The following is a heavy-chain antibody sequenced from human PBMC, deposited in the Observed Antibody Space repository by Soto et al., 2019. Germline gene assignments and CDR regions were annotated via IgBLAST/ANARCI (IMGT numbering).Heavy chain of an antibody. D-gene: IGHD3-22*01. CDR3: AREGDSSGWYNWFDP. CDR2: ISSSSSNI. J-gene: IGHJ5*02. Sequence: EVQLVESGGGLVQPGGSLRLSCAASGFTFSSYSMNWVRQAPGKGLEWVSYISSSSSNIYYADSGKGRFTISRDNAKNSLYLQMNSLRAEDTAVYYCAREGDSSGWYNWFDPWGQGTLVTVSS. V-gene: IGHV3-48*01. CDR1: GFTFSSYS.